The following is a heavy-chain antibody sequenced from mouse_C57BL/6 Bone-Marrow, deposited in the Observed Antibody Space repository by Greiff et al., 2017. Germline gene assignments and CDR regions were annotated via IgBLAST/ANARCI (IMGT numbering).Heavy chain of an antibody. V-gene: IGHV1-52*01. D-gene: IGHD2-5*01. CDR1: GYTFTSYS. CDR2: IDPSDSET. J-gene: IGHJ2*01. Sequence: QVQLQQPGAELVRPGSSVKLSCKASGYTFTSYSMHWVKQRPIQGLEWIGNIDPSDSETHYNQKFKDKATLTVDKSSSTAYMQLSSLTSEDSAVYYCARESNPYYFAYWGQGTTLTVSS. CDR3: ARESNPYYFAY.